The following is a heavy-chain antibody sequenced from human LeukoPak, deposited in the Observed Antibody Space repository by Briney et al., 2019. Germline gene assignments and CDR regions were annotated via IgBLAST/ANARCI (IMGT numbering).Heavy chain of an antibody. D-gene: IGHD3-3*01. CDR1: GFTFSCYW. V-gene: IGHV3-7*01. CDR2: IRQDGSEK. J-gene: IGHJ6*03. CDR3: ARALRRRITIFGVVFGRDYYYYMDV. Sequence: GGSLRLSCAASGFTFSCYWMNWVRQAPGKGLEWVANIRQDGSEKYYVDSVKGRFTISRDNAKNSLYLQMNSLRAEDTAVYYCARALRRRITIFGVVFGRDYYYYMDVWGKGTTVTVSS.